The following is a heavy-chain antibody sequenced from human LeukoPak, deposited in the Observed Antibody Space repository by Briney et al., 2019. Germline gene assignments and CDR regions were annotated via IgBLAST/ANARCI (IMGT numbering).Heavy chain of an antibody. V-gene: IGHV3-48*02. D-gene: IGHD6-13*01. Sequence: GGSLRLSCAASGFSFSTYTMNWVRQAPGEGLDWVSYISSSSSTIYYADSVKGRFTISRDNANNSLYLQMNSLRDEDTAVYYCARARWYRSSWYHDYWGQGSLVTVSS. CDR1: GFSFSTYT. CDR2: ISSSSSTI. J-gene: IGHJ4*02. CDR3: ARARWYRSSWYHDY.